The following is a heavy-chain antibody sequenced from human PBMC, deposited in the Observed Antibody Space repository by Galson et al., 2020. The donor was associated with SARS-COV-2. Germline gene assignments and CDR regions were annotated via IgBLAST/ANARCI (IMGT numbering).Heavy chain of an antibody. Sequence: PSVQVSCKDTGYPLTGYYMHWVRHAPGHGFEWMGRLHPNSGGTNYALKFQGRVTMTRDTSISTAYMELSRLRSDDTPVYYCAREEEVFDFDIWGQGTLVTVSS. CDR3: AREEEVFDFDI. J-gene: IGHJ3*02. D-gene: IGHD3-10*01. CDR2: LHPNSGGT. V-gene: IGHV1-2*02. CDR1: GYPLTGYY.